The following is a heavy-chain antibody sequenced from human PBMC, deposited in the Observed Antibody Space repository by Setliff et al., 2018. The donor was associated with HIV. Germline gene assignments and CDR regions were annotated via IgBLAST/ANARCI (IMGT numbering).Heavy chain of an antibody. V-gene: IGHV4-30-4*08. CDR2: IYYSGST. Sequence: SETLSLTCTVSGGSISSGDYYWSWIRQPPGKGREWVGYIYYSGSTYYNPSLKSRVTISVDTSKNQFSLTLSSVTAADTAVYYCARERGYSLYAFDIWGQGTMVTVSS. J-gene: IGHJ3*02. CDR1: GGSISSGDYY. CDR3: ARERGYSLYAFDI. D-gene: IGHD5-12*01.